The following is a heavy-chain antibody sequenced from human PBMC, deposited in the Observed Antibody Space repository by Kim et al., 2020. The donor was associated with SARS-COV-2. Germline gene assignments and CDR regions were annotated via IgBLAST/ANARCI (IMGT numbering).Heavy chain of an antibody. D-gene: IGHD3-3*01. CDR1: GGSFSGYY. CDR3: ARGGYDFWSGSVRSFDI. V-gene: IGHV4-34*01. CDR2: IIHSGST. J-gene: IGHJ3*02. Sequence: SETLSLTCAVYGGSFSGYYWSWIRQPPGKGLGWIGEIIHSGSTRYNPSLKSRVTISVDTSKNQFSLKLSSVTAAYTAVYYCARGGYDFWSGSVRSFDIWGQGTMVTVSS.